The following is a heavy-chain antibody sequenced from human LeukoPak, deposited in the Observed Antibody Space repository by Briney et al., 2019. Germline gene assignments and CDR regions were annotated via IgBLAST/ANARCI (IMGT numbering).Heavy chain of an antibody. J-gene: IGHJ3*02. CDR3: ATIDPTYYYGPGSYSFDI. CDR2: IYYSGST. CDR1: GGSISSYY. D-gene: IGHD3-10*01. V-gene: IGHV4-59*01. Sequence: SETLSLTCTVSGGSISSYYWSWIRQPPGKGLEWIGYIYYSGSTNYNPSLKSRVTISVDTSKNQFSLKLSSVTAADTAVYYCATIDPTYYYGPGSYSFDIWGQGTMVTVSS.